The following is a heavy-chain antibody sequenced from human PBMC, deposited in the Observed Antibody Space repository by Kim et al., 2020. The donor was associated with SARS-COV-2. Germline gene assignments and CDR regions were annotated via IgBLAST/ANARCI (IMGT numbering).Heavy chain of an antibody. V-gene: IGHV3-49*03. D-gene: IGHD2-2*02. Sequence: GGSLRLSCTGSGFTFGDYTLSWFRQAPGKGLEWVGFITSKAYGETTEYAASVRGRLNISRDDSKTVAFLEMNSLKTEDTAVYYCSRRSAKPPLYYHYAMDVWGQGTTVTVSS. CDR1: GFTFGDYT. CDR2: ITSKAYGETT. CDR3: SRRSAKPPLYYHYAMDV. J-gene: IGHJ6*02.